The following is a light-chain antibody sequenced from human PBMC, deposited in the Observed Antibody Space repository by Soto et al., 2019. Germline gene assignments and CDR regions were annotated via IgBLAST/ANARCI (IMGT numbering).Light chain of an antibody. CDR2: GAS. Sequence: EIVLTQSPGTLSLSPGERATLSCRASQSVSSSYLAWYQQKPGQAPRPLIYGASSKATGMPDRFSGSGSGTDFTLTISRLEPEDFAVYYCQQYGSSPITFGQGTRLEIK. CDR3: QQYGSSPIT. V-gene: IGKV3-20*01. J-gene: IGKJ5*01. CDR1: QSVSSSY.